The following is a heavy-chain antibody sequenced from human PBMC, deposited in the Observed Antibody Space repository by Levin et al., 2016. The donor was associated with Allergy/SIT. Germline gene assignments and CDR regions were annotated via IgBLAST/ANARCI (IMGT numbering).Heavy chain of an antibody. CDR2: IIPIFGTA. CDR1: GGTFSSYA. Sequence: SVKVSCKASGGTFSSYAISWVRQAPGQGLEWMGGIIPIFGTANYAQKFQGRVTITADESTSTAYMELRSLRSDDTAVYYCARDNSGESQRQWLVYYYYYMDVWGKGTTVTVSS. V-gene: IGHV1-69*13. J-gene: IGHJ6*03. CDR3: ARDNSGESQRQWLVYYYYYMDV. D-gene: IGHD6-19*01.